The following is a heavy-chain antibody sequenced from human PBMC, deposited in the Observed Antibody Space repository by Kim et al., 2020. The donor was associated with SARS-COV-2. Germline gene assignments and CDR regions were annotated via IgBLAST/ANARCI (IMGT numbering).Heavy chain of an antibody. J-gene: IGHJ4*02. V-gene: IGHV4-39*07. D-gene: IGHD1-1*01. CDR2: GST. CDR3: ATGSGDFHY. Sequence: GSTYYNTSLKSRVTISVDTSKKQFSLRLNSVTAADTAVYYCATGSGDFHYWGQGTLVTVSS.